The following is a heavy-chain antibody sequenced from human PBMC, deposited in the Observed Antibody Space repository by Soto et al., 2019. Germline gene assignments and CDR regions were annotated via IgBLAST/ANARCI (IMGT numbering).Heavy chain of an antibody. V-gene: IGHV2-70*11. Sequence: GSGPTLVNPTQTLTLTCTFSGFSLSTSGMCVSWIRQPPGKALEWLARIDWDDDKYYRTSLKTRLTISKDISKNQVVLTVTNMDPVDTATYYCARMIAAASYYFDYWGQGTLVTVSS. CDR3: ARMIAAASYYFDY. D-gene: IGHD6-13*01. CDR2: IDWDDDK. CDR1: GFSLSTSGMC. J-gene: IGHJ4*02.